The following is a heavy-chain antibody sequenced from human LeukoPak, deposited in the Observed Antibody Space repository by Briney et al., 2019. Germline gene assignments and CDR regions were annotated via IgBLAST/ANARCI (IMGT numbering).Heavy chain of an antibody. V-gene: IGHV4-59*12. CDR3: AGPRFSGGSCYPY. CDR2: IYYSGST. CDR1: GGSFSGYY. J-gene: IGHJ4*02. D-gene: IGHD2-15*01. Sequence: PSETLSLTCAVYGGSFSGYYWSWIRQPPGKGLEWIGYIYYSGSTSYNPSLKSRVTISVDTSKKQSSLKLSSVTAADTAVYYCAGPRFSGGSCYPYWGQGTLVTVSS.